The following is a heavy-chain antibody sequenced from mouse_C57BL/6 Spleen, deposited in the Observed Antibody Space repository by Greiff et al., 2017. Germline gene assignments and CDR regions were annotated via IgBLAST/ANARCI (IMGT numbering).Heavy chain of an antibody. D-gene: IGHD1-1*01. CDR1: GYAFSSYW. CDR3: AREEGDYYGSYAY. CDR2: IYPGDGDT. Sequence: QVQLQQSGAELVKPGASMKISCKASGYAFSSYWMNWVKQRPGKGLEWIGQIYPGDGDTNYNGKFKGKATLTADKSSSTAYMQRSSLTSEDSAVDFCAREEGDYYGSYAYWGQGTLVTVSA. V-gene: IGHV1-80*01. J-gene: IGHJ3*01.